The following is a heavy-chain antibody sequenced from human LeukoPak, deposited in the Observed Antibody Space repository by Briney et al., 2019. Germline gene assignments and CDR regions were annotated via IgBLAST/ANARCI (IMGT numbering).Heavy chain of an antibody. D-gene: IGHD3-22*01. CDR1: GFTFSGYS. CDR3: ARGDETGDYYYDSSHYYMDV. Sequence: PGGSLRLSCAASGFTFSGYSINWVRQAPGKGLEWVSSISSSSSYIYYADSVKGRFTISRDNAKNSLYLQMNSLRAEDTAVYYCARGDETGDYYYDSSHYYMDVWGKGTTVTVSS. V-gene: IGHV3-21*04. CDR2: ISSSSSYI. J-gene: IGHJ6*03.